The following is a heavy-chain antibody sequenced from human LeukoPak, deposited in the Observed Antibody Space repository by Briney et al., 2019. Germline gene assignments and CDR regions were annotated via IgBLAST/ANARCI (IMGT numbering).Heavy chain of an antibody. CDR2: IYTSGST. CDR3: ARDSSSWSRYFDY. D-gene: IGHD6-13*01. Sequence: SETLSLTCTVSGGSISSHYWSWIRQPAGKGLEWIGRIYTSGSTNYNPSLKSRVTMSVDTSKNQFSLKLSSVTAADTAVYYCARDSSSWSRYFDYWGQGTLVTVSS. CDR1: GGSISSHY. V-gene: IGHV4-4*07. J-gene: IGHJ4*02.